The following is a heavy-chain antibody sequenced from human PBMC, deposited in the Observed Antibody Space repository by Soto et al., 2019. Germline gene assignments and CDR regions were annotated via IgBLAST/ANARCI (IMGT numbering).Heavy chain of an antibody. V-gene: IGHV5-51*01. D-gene: IGHD3-22*01. CDR2: IYPGDSDT. CDR1: GYSFTSYW. CDR3: ARQWGGYYDSSGYYGFDAFDI. J-gene: IGHJ3*02. Sequence: GESLKISCNGSGYSFTSYWIGWVRQMPWKGLEWMGIIYPGDSDTRYSPSFQGQVTISADKSISTAYLQWSSLKASDTAMYYCARQWGGYYDSSGYYGFDAFDIWGQGTMVTVSS.